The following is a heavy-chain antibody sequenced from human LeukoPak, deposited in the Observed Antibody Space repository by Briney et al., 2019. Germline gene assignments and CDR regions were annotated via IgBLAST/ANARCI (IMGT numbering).Heavy chain of an antibody. V-gene: IGHV3-23*01. Sequence: PGGSLRLSCAASGFTFSNHAMMWVRQAPGRGLEWVSAISGGGVSTYYTDSVKGRFTISRDNSKNTLYLQMNSLRAEDTAVYYCALYLRVRGDYWGQGTLVGVSS. CDR1: GFTFSNHA. J-gene: IGHJ4*02. CDR3: ALYLRVRGDY. CDR2: ISGGGVST. D-gene: IGHD3-10*01.